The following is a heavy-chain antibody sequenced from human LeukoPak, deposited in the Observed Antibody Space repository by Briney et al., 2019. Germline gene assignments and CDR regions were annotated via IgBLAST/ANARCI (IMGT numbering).Heavy chain of an antibody. V-gene: IGHV3-30*04. CDR2: VLSDGSDQ. CDR3: ARDGTRSYTSGWVYMDA. J-gene: IGHJ6*04. CDR1: GFTFNSYA. Sequence: GGSLRLSFADSGFTFNSYAMKWVRQAPGKGLEWLTVVLSDGSDQYYGDSVQGRFTVSRDNSKNTLYLQMDNLRFEDTAVYYCARDGTRSYTSGWVYMDAWGKGTTVTISS. D-gene: IGHD6-25*01.